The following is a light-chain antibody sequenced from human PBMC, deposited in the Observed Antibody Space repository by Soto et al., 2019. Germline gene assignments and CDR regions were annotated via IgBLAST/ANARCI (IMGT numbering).Light chain of an antibody. CDR1: QYINTR. Sequence: EIVLTQSPATLSSFPGDRVTLSCRASQYINTRLAWYQHRPGQAPRLLIYQTSIRAAGIPARFSASVSGTDFTLTISDVQPEDVALYYCHQRQSWPRTFGQGTKVDI. CDR2: QTS. CDR3: HQRQSWPRT. J-gene: IGKJ1*01. V-gene: IGKV3-11*01.